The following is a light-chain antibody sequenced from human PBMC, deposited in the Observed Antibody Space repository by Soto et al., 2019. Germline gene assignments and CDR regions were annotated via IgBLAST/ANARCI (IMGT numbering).Light chain of an antibody. CDR3: QQYVHWPPGT. V-gene: IGKV3-15*01. Sequence: IVVTKSPATLSVSPGERVTRSCRASQSVSSSLAWYQRRPGQAPRLLIYDTSTRAPGIAARFSGSGSGTEFTLTISSLQSEDVAVYYCQQYVHWPPGTFGQGNKVDIK. CDR1: QSVSSS. J-gene: IGKJ1*01. CDR2: DTS.